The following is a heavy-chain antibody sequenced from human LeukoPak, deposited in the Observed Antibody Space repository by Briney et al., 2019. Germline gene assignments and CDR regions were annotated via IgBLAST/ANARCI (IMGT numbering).Heavy chain of an antibody. V-gene: IGHV7-4-1*02. J-gene: IGHJ5*02. CDR2: INTNTGNP. D-gene: IGHD3-9*01. CDR3: ARDNDILTGDWFDP. Sequence: ASVKVSCKASGYTFTSYAMNWVRQAPGQGLEWMGWINTNTGNPTYAQGFTGRFVFSLDTSVSTAYLQISSLRAEDTAVYYCARDNDILTGDWFDPWGQGTLVTVSS. CDR1: GYTFTSYA.